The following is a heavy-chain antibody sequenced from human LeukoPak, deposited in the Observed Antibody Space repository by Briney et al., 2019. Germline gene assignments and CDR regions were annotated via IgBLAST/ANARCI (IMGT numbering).Heavy chain of an antibody. V-gene: IGHV3-23*01. CDR1: GLTISSSG. CDR3: ARTRTGTTGYFDY. Sequence: GGSLRLSCAASGLTISSSGMSWVRQAPGKGLEWVSGISGSGTSTYYADSVTGRFTISRDNSKNTLSLQMNSLRAEDTAVYYCARTRTGTTGYFDYWGQGTLVTVSS. J-gene: IGHJ4*02. CDR2: ISGSGTST. D-gene: IGHD1-1*01.